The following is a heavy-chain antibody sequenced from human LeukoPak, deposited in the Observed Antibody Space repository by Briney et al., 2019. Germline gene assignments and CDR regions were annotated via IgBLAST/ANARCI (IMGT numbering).Heavy chain of an antibody. V-gene: IGHV3-23*01. CDR1: GFTFNNNA. Sequence: GGSLRLSCTASGFTFNNNAMSWVRHAPGKGLEWVSAISGSGGSTYYADSVKGRFTISRDNSKNTLYLQMNSLRAEDTAVYYCAATAYSSSWTPYFDYWGQGTLVTVSS. CDR2: ISGSGGST. D-gene: IGHD6-13*01. CDR3: AATAYSSSWTPYFDY. J-gene: IGHJ4*02.